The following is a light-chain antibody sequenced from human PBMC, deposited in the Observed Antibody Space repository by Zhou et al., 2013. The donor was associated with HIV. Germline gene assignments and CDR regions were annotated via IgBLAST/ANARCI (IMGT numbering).Light chain of an antibody. V-gene: IGKV1-5*03. CDR3: QQSYGSLLT. J-gene: IGKJ5*01. CDR2: MAS. CDR1: QSISSW. Sequence: DIQMTQSPSTLSLSVGDRVTITCRSSQSISSWLAWYQQKPGKVPRLLIYMASSLERGSHQGSLAVDLGQISLSPSAVCNLKILQTYYCQQSYGSLLTFGQGTRLDIK.